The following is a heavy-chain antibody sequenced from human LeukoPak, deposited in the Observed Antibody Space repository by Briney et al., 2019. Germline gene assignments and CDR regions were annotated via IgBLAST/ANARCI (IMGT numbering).Heavy chain of an antibody. CDR1: GGSISSYY. V-gene: IGHV4-59*12. Sequence: ASETLSLTCTVSGGSISSYYGSWIRQPPGKGLECLGYIYYSGSTNYNPSLKSRVTISVDTSKNQFSLKLSSVTAADTAVYYCARAVGSGSFPTYYYYMDVWGKGTTVTISS. CDR3: ARAVGSGSFPTYYYYMDV. CDR2: IYYSGST. D-gene: IGHD3-10*01. J-gene: IGHJ6*03.